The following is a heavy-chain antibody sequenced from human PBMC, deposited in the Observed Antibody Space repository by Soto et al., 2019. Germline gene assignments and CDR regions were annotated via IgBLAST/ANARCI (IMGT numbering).Heavy chain of an antibody. Sequence: PLEPLSLPYTVAGGSIGNDDWSCIRQNRGRGLQGIGNIYSSGKIYYSSSLKSRLTISIDMSKAQFSLDLTSMTAADTAVYYCASSPTCYTCEGPGNFYHSGMDVRGQGTTVTVSS. CDR2: IYSSGKI. D-gene: IGHD2-2*02. J-gene: IGHJ6*02. CDR1: GGSIGNDD. CDR3: ASSPTCYTCEGPGNFYHSGMDV. V-gene: IGHV4-59*06.